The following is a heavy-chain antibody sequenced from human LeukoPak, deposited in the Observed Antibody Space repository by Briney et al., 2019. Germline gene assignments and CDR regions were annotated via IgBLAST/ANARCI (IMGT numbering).Heavy chain of an antibody. V-gene: IGHV3-48*03. J-gene: IGHJ4*02. D-gene: IGHD5-18*01. CDR2: ISNSDSTT. Sequence: PGGSLRLSCAASEITFSSYEMNWVRQAPGKGLEWVSYISNSDSTTYYADSVKGRFTLSRDNAKNSLYLQMNSLRVEDTGVYYCARTRYGYLFEYWGQGTQVTVSS. CDR3: ARTRYGYLFEY. CDR1: EITFSSYE.